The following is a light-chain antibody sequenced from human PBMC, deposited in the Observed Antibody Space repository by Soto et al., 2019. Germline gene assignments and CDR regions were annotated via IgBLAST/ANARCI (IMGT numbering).Light chain of an antibody. V-gene: IGKV3-20*01. CDR2: GTS. CDR1: QSVSSNS. Sequence: EIVLTQSPGTLSLSPGESATLSCRASQSVSSNSLAWYRRNPGQPPSLLIYGTSTRATDIPRRFSGSGSGTDFTLTITRLEPEDFAVYFCQQYGDSPPTFGQGTNV. J-gene: IGKJ1*01. CDR3: QQYGDSPPT.